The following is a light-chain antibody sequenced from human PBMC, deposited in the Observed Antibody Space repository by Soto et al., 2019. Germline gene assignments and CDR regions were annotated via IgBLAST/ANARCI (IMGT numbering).Light chain of an antibody. CDR3: MQALQSLT. V-gene: IGKV2-28*01. J-gene: IGKJ5*01. CDR1: QSLLYNNTYNY. CDR2: FGS. Sequence: EIVMTQSPLTLPVTPGEPASISCRSSQSLLYNNTYNYLDWYVQKPGQSPQLLIYFGSNRARGVPDRFSGSGSGTAFTLKINRVEADDVGTYYCMQALQSLTFGQGTRLEIK.